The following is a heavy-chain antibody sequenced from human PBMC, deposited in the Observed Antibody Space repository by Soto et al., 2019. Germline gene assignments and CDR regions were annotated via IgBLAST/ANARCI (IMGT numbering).Heavy chain of an antibody. Sequence: GGSLRLSCAASGFTFSSYSMNWVRQAPGKGLEWVSSISSSSSYIYYADSAKGRFTISRDNAKNSLYLQMNSLRAEDTAVYYCATLAEVGATGHADYWGQGTLVTVSS. CDR3: ATLAEVGATGHADY. V-gene: IGHV3-21*01. CDR2: ISSSSSYI. J-gene: IGHJ4*02. CDR1: GFTFSSYS. D-gene: IGHD1-26*01.